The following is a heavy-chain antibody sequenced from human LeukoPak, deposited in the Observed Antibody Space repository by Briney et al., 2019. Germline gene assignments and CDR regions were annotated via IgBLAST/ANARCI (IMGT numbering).Heavy chain of an antibody. CDR1: GGSFSGYY. CDR2: INHSGST. D-gene: IGHD3-22*01. J-gene: IGHJ4*02. V-gene: IGHV4-34*01. Sequence: SETLSLTCAVCGGSFSGYYWSWIRQPPGKGLEWIGEINHSGSTNYNPSLKSRVTISVDTSKNQFSLKLSSVTAADTAVYYCARGYYYDSSGHLDYWGQGTLVTVSS. CDR3: ARGYYYDSSGHLDY.